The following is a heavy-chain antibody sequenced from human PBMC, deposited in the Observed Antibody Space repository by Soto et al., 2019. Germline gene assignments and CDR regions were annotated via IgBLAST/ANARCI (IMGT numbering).Heavy chain of an antibody. CDR1: GYTFTSYY. CDR3: ARESAGTLFYYYYYGMDV. J-gene: IGHJ6*02. D-gene: IGHD6-13*01. V-gene: IGHV1-46*01. CDR2: INPSGGSA. Sequence: ASVKVSCKASGYTFTSYYMHWVRQAPGQGLEWMGIINPSGGSASYAQKFQGRVTMTRDTSTSTVYMELSSLRSEDTAVYYCARESAGTLFYYYYYGMDVWGQGTTVTVSS.